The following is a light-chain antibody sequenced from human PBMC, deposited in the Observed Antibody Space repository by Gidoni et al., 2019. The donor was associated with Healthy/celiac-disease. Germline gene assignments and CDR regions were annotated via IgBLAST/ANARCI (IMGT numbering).Light chain of an antibody. Sequence: DIQMTQSPSSLSASVGDRVTITCQASQDISNYLNWYQQKPGKAPKLLIYDASNLETGVPSRFSGSGSGTDFTFTISSLQPEDIATYYCQQYDNLPLLGVGYDVPPLTFGGGTKVEIK. CDR2: DAS. CDR1: QDISNY. V-gene: IGKV1-33*01. J-gene: IGKJ4*01. CDR3: QQYDNLPLLGVGYDVPPLT.